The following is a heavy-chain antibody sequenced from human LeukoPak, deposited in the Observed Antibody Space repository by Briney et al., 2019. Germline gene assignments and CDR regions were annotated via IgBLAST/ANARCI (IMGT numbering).Heavy chain of an antibody. J-gene: IGHJ4*02. V-gene: IGHV1-69*01. Sequence: AAVKVSCKASGGTFSSYAISWVRQAPGQGLEWMGGIITIFGTANYAQKFQGRVTITADESTSTAYMELSSLRSEDTAVYYCAREADTAMSKSLDYWGQGTLVTVSS. CDR1: GGTFSSYA. CDR2: IITIFGTA. D-gene: IGHD5-18*01. CDR3: AREADTAMSKSLDY.